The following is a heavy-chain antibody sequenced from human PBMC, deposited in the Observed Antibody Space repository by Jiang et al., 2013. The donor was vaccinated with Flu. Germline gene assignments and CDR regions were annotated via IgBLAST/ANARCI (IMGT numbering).Heavy chain of an antibody. J-gene: IGHJ5*02. CDR1: GGTFSSYA. Sequence: GAEVKKPGSSVKVSCKASGGTFSSYAISWVRQAPGQGLEWMGGIIPIFGTANYAQKFQGRVTITADESTSTAYMELSSLRSEDTAVYYCARTGGYCSSTSCYTGGWFDPWGQGTLVTVSS. CDR2: IIPIFGTA. V-gene: IGHV1-69*01. CDR3: ARTGGYCSSTSCYTGGWFDP. D-gene: IGHD2-2*02.